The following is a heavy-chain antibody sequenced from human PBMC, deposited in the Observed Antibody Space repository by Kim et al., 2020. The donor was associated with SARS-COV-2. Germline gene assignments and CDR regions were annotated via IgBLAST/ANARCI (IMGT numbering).Heavy chain of an antibody. CDR3: ATGYYDILTGGFDP. Sequence: GGSLRLSCAASGFTFSHYAMSWVRQAPGKGLEWVSVIYSGGSSTYYADSVKGRFTISRDNSKNTLYLQMNSLRAEDTAVYHCATGYYDILTGGFDPWGQG. D-gene: IGHD3-9*01. CDR1: GFTFSHYA. J-gene: IGHJ5*02. V-gene: IGHV3-23*03. CDR2: IYSGGSST.